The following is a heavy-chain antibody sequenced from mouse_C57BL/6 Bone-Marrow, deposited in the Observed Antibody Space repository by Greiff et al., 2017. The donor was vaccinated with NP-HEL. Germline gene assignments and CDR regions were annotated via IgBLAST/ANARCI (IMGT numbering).Heavy chain of an antibody. D-gene: IGHD2-3*01. Sequence: QVQLQQPGAELVKPGASVKLSCKASGYTFTSYWMHWVKQRPGQGLEWIGMIHPNSGSTNYNEKFKSKATLTVDKSSSTAYMQLSSLTSEDSAVYYCARTSDGYYTFVDYWGQGTTLTVSS. J-gene: IGHJ2*01. CDR3: ARTSDGYYTFVDY. CDR2: IHPNSGST. CDR1: GYTFTSYW. V-gene: IGHV1-64*01.